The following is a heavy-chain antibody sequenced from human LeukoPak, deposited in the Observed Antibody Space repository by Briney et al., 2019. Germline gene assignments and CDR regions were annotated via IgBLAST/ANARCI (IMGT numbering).Heavy chain of an antibody. V-gene: IGHV3-7*01. J-gene: IGHJ4*02. CDR1: GFTFSSYW. D-gene: IGHD1-26*01. CDR2: IKKDGGEK. Sequence: GGSLRLSCAASGFTFSSYWMSWGRQAPGKGPEWVSNIKKDGGEKHYADSVKGRFTISRDNAKNSLSLQMTSLRAEDTAVYYLVRDDPWDGDFDYWGQGTLVTVSS. CDR3: VRDDPWDGDFDY.